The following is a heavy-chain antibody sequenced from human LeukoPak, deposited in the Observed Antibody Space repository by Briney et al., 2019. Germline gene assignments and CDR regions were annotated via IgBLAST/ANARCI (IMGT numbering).Heavy chain of an antibody. J-gene: IGHJ4*02. D-gene: IGHD6-19*01. CDR1: GYTFTSFG. Sequence: GASVKVSCKASGYTFTSFGISWVRQAPGQGLEWMGWISTYNGNTNYAQKLQGRVTMTRDTSTSRVYMDLRSLRSGDTAVYYCARDRAGSAWYTTFDYWGQGTLVTVSS. CDR3: ARDRAGSAWYTTFDY. V-gene: IGHV1-18*01. CDR2: ISTYNGNT.